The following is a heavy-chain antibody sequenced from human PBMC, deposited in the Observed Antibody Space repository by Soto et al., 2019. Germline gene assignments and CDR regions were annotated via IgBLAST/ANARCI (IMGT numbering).Heavy chain of an antibody. V-gene: IGHV4-30-2*01. CDR2: IYHGGST. J-gene: IGHJ3*02. D-gene: IGHD3-16*01. CDR3: ARLNRLRNDAFDI. Sequence: QVQLQESGSGLVKPSETLSLTCAVSGGSISSDYYSWSWIRQPPGKDLEWIGYIYHGGSTYYNPSLRSRVTFSVDTSKTHFSLRLTSVTAADTAVYSCARLNRLRNDAFDIWGQGTLVAVAS. CDR1: GGSISSDYYS.